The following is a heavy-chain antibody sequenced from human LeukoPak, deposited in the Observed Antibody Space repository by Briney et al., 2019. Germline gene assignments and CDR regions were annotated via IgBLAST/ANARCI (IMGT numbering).Heavy chain of an antibody. V-gene: IGHV3-53*01. J-gene: IGHJ3*02. D-gene: IGHD3-9*01. Sequence: GGSLRLSCAASGFTVSSNYMSWVRQAPGKGLEWVSVIYSGGSTYYADSVKGRFTISRDNSKNTLYLQMNSLRAEDTAVYYCARGVTIIGDDAFDIWGQGTMVTVSS. CDR2: IYSGGST. CDR1: GFTVSSNY. CDR3: ARGVTIIGDDAFDI.